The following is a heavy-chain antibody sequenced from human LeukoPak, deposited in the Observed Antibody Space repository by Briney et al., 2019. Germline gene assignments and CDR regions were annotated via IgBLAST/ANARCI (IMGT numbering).Heavy chain of an antibody. Sequence: SETLSLTCTVSGGSISSGSYYWSWIRQPAGKGLEWIGRIYTSGSTNYNPSLKSRVTISVDTSKNQFSLKLSSVTAADTAVYYCARRGSGSYAFDYWGQGTLVTVSS. CDR2: IYTSGST. J-gene: IGHJ4*02. CDR1: GGSISSGSYY. V-gene: IGHV4-61*02. D-gene: IGHD3-10*01. CDR3: ARRGSGSYAFDY.